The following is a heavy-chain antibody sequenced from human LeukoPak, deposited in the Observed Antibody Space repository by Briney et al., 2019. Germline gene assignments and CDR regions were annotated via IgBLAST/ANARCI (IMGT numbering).Heavy chain of an antibody. CDR1: GGSISSYY. D-gene: IGHD6-19*01. Sequence: SETLSLTCTVSGGSISSYYWTWIRQPAGKGLEWIGRIYTTGSTNYNPSLNSRVTMSVDTSKNQFSLKLSSVTAADTAVYYCAGEIAVAGKAGFDIWGQGTLVTVSS. V-gene: IGHV4-4*07. J-gene: IGHJ4*02. CDR3: AGEIAVAGKAGFDI. CDR2: IYTTGST.